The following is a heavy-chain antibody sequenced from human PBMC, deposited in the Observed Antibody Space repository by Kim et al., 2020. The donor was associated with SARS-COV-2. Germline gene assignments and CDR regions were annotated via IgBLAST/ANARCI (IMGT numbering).Heavy chain of an antibody. CDR1: GFTSSDDY. D-gene: IGHD3-10*01. J-gene: IGHJ4*02. Sequence: GGSLRLSCAASGFTSSDDYMSWIRQAPGKGLEWVSYISISGSTKYYAGSVKGRFTISRDNAKKSLYLQMNSLRVEDTAVYFCVRSRSDLPVGDYWGQGTL. CDR2: ISISGSTK. CDR3: VRSRSDLPVGDY. V-gene: IGHV3-11*01.